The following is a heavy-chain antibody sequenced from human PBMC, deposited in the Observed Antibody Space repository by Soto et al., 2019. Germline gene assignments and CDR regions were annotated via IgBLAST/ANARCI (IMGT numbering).Heavy chain of an antibody. D-gene: IGHD1-26*01. CDR1: GETFTLYA. V-gene: IGHV1-3*01. CDR2: INAGNGNT. Sequence: XSVEVAFKASGETFTLYAMDLLRQAPGQRLEWMGWINAGNGNTKYSQKFQGRVTITRDTSASTAYMELSSLRSEDTAVYYCARGYTFPFDPWGQGTLVTVSS. CDR3: ARGYTFPFDP. J-gene: IGHJ5*02.